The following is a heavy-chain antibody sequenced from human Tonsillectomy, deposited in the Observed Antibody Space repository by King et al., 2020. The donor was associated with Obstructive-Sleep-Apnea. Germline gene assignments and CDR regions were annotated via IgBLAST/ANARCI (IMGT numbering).Heavy chain of an antibody. Sequence: QLQESGPGLVKPSETLSLTCIVSGGSIRTSSYFWGWIRQPPGKGLEWIGNIYYTGATYYNPSLNSRVTISVDTSKNQFSLRLRSVTAADTAVYYCARDFYGDYYFDYWGQGALVTVSS. J-gene: IGHJ4*02. V-gene: IGHV4-39*07. D-gene: IGHD4-17*01. CDR1: GGSIRTSSYF. CDR3: ARDFYGDYYFDY. CDR2: IYYTGAT.